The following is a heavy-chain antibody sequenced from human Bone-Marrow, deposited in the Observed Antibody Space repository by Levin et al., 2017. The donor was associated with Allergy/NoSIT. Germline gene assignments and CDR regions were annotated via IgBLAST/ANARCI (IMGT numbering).Heavy chain of an antibody. Sequence: GGSLRLSCAASGFTFSSYGMHWVRQAPGKGLEWVAVIWYDGSNKYYADSVKGRFTISRDNSKNTLYLQMNSLRAEDTAVYYCARGNPYGSGRGGFDYWGQGTLVTVSS. CDR3: ARGNPYGSGRGGFDY. D-gene: IGHD3-10*01. J-gene: IGHJ4*02. CDR2: IWYDGSNK. V-gene: IGHV3-33*01. CDR1: GFTFSSYG.